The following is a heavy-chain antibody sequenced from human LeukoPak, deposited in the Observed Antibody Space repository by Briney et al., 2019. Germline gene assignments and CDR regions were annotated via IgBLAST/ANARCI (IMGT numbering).Heavy chain of an antibody. J-gene: IGHJ4*02. D-gene: IGHD2-15*01. V-gene: IGHV3-23*01. CDR2: ISGSGGST. CDR1: GFTVSSNY. CDR3: AKDALTDIVVVVAATGFDY. Sequence: GGSLRLSCAASGFTVSSNYMSWVRKAPGKGLEWVSAISGSGGSTYYADSVKGRFTISRDNSKNTLYLQMNSLRAEDTAVYYCAKDALTDIVVVVAATGFDYWGQGTLVTVSS.